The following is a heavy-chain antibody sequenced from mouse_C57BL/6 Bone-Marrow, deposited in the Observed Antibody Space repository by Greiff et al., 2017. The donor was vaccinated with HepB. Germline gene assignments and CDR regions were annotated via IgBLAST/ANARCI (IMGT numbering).Heavy chain of an antibody. CDR1: GYTFTDYN. V-gene: IGHV1-22*01. D-gene: IGHD1-1*01. CDR3: AREETCYGSSYGFAY. J-gene: IGHJ3*01. Sequence: EVQLQQSGPELVKPGASVKMSCKASGYTFTDYNMHWVKQSHGKSLEWIGYINPNNGGTSYNQKFKGKATLTVNKSSSTAYMELRSLTSEDSAVYYCAREETCYGSSYGFAYWGQGTLVTVSA. CDR2: INPNNGGT.